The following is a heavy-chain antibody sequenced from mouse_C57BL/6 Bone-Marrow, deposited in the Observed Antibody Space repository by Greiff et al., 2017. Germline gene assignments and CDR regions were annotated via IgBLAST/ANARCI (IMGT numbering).Heavy chain of an antibody. CDR2: IRNKANGYTT. D-gene: IGHD1-1*01. V-gene: IGHV7-3*01. CDR1: GFTFTDYY. Sequence: EVQLQESGGGLVQPGGSLSLSCAASGFTFTDYYMSWVRQPPGKALEWLGFIRNKANGYTTEYSASVKGRFTISRDNSQSILFLQMNALRAEDSATYYCASLYYYGSSPYFDYWGQGTTLTVSS. CDR3: ASLYYYGSSPYFDY. J-gene: IGHJ2*01.